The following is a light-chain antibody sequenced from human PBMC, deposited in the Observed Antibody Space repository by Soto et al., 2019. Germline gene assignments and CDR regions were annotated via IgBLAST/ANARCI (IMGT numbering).Light chain of an antibody. Sequence: QSVLTQPPSVSAAPGQEVTISCSGSSSSIGSNYVSWFQQLPGTAPKLLISENNKRPSGIPDRFSGSKSGTSATLDITGLQTGDEADYYCGTCDNSLSAGVFGTGTKVTVL. CDR1: SSSIGSNY. V-gene: IGLV1-51*02. J-gene: IGLJ1*01. CDR3: GTCDNSLSAGV. CDR2: ENN.